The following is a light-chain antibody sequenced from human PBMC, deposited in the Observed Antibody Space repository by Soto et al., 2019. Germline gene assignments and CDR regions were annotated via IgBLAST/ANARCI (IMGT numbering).Light chain of an antibody. V-gene: IGKV1-6*01. CDR3: LQDYSYPWT. Sequence: AIPMTQSPTSLSASVGDRVTITCRASQGIRNDLGWYQQKPGKAPKVLIYDASSLKSGVPSRFSGGGSDTDFTLTISSLQPEDSATYYCLQDYSYPWTFGQGTKVEIK. CDR1: QGIRND. CDR2: DAS. J-gene: IGKJ1*01.